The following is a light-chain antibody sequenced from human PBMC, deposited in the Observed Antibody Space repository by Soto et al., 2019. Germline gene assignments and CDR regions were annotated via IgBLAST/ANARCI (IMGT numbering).Light chain of an antibody. Sequence: QSVLTQPASVSGSPGQLITISCTGASSDVGTYNLVSWYQQHPGKAPKLLIYEGNKRPSGISNRFSGSKSGDTASLTISGLQAEDEADYYCCPYVGSGIFYVFGTGTKLTVL. CDR2: EGN. CDR3: CPYVGSGIFYV. CDR1: SSDVGTYNL. J-gene: IGLJ1*01. V-gene: IGLV2-23*03.